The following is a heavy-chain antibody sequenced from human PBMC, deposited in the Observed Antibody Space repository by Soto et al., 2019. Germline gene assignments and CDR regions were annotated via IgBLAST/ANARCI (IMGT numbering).Heavy chain of an antibody. CDR1: GFTFRDYY. CDR2: ITTENDSGHT. J-gene: IGHJ4*02. D-gene: IGHD3-10*01. Sequence: QVQLVESGGGLVKPGGSLRLSCAASGFTFRDYYMTWIRQAPGKGLEWVSYITTENDSGHTNSADSVKGRFTISRDDAKNSLSLQMNSLRAEDTAVYYCARSLDVFLWLGELLSLGFDSWGQGTLVTASS. CDR3: ARSLDVFLWLGELLSLGFDS. V-gene: IGHV3-11*05.